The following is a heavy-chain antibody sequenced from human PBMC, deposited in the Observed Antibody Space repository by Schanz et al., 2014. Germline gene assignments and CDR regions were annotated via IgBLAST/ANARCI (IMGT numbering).Heavy chain of an antibody. CDR1: GYTFSDYY. CDR2: INPNTGGT. J-gene: IGHJ5*02. V-gene: IGHV1-2*04. CDR3: AREVGLYDRGWFDP. Sequence: QVQLVQSGAEVKKPGASVKVSCKASGYTFSDYYIHWVRQAPGQGLEWMGWINPNTGGTNFAQKFQGWVTVTTDTSTSTAYMELRSLRSDDTAVYYCAREVGLYDRGWFDPWGQGTLVTVSS. D-gene: IGHD3-22*01.